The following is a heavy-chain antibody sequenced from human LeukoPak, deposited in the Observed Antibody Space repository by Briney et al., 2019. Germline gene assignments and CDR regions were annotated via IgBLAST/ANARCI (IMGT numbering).Heavy chain of an antibody. CDR3: ARVSSEGRLNWFDP. CDR2: ISYDGSNK. Sequence: GGSLRLSCAPSGFTLSSYAMHWVRQAPGKGLEWVAVISYDGSNKYYADSVKGRFTISRDNSKNTLYLQMNSLRAEDTAVYYCARVSSEGRLNWFDPWGQGTLVTVSS. V-gene: IGHV3-30*04. D-gene: IGHD3-16*02. J-gene: IGHJ5*02. CDR1: GFTLSSYA.